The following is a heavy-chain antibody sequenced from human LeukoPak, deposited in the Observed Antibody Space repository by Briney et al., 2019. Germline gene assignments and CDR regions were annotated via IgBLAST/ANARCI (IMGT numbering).Heavy chain of an antibody. CDR3: ARSFMPLIVVYFDN. CDR2: ISSSGRTT. Sequence: GGSLLLSCDASGFPFISYEMNWARQAPGKGLEWVSYISSSGRTTHYADSVKGRFTISRDNVRNSLYLQMNSLRAEDTAVYYCARSFMPLIVVYFDNWGQGTLVSVSS. CDR1: GFPFISYE. J-gene: IGHJ4*02. D-gene: IGHD3-22*01. V-gene: IGHV3-48*03.